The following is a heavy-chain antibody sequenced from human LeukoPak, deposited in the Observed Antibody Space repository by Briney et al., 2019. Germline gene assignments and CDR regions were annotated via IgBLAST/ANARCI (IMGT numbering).Heavy chain of an antibody. CDR2: ISGSGGST. V-gene: IGHV3-23*01. J-gene: IGHJ6*02. Sequence: GGSLRLSRAASGFTFSSYAISWVRQAPGKGLEWVSAISGSGGSTYYADSVKGRFTISRDNSKDTLYLQMNSLRAEDTAVYYCAKDLSHYYDSSGYYYPYYYYGMDVWGQGTTVTVSS. CDR3: AKDLSHYYDSSGYYYPYYYYGMDV. D-gene: IGHD3-22*01. CDR1: GFTFSSYA.